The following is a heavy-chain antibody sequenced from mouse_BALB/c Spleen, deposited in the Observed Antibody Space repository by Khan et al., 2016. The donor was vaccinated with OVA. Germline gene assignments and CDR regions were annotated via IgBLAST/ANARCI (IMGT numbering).Heavy chain of an antibody. J-gene: IGHJ1*01. CDR3: ARVYDYEGYFDV. V-gene: IGHV2-4*02. CDR2: IWSGGST. D-gene: IGHD2-4*01. CDR1: GFSLTNYG. Sequence: VKLVESGPGLVQPSQSLSITCTVSGFSLTNYGVHWIRQPPGKGLEWLGVIWSGGSTDYNTAFISRLNISKDKSKSQVFFKMSSLQADDTAIYYCARVYDYEGYFDVWGAGTAVTVSS.